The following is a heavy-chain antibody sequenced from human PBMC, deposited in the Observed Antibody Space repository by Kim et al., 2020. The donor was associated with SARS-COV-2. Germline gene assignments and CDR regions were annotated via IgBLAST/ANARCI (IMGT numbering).Heavy chain of an antibody. D-gene: IGHD6-13*01. Sequence: GGSLRLSCAASGFSLSGYWMHWVRQVPGKGLVWVSRISGGGSGTVYADSVKGRFNISRDNAKNMLYLQMNSLRADDAAVYFCVRSAAAFDYWGQGTLVSVSS. J-gene: IGHJ4*02. CDR2: ISGGGSGT. V-gene: IGHV3-74*01. CDR3: VRSAAAFDY. CDR1: GFSLSGYW.